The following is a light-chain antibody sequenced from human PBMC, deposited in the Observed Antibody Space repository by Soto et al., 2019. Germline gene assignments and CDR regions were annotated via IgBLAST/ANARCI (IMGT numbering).Light chain of an antibody. CDR1: SSDVGSYNY. CDR2: EVS. CDR3: CSYAGDSTPYV. J-gene: IGLJ1*01. V-gene: IGLV2-23*02. Sequence: QSVLTQPASVSGSPGQSIAISCTGTSSDVGSYNYVSWYQQHPGKAPKLMIYEVSKRPSGVSNRFSGSKSGNTASLTISGLQAEDEADYYCCSYAGDSTPYVFGTGTKVTVL.